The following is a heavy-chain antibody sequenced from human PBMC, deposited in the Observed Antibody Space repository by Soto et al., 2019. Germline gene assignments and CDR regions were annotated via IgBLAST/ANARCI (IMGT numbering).Heavy chain of an antibody. D-gene: IGHD6-19*01. J-gene: IGHJ4*02. Sequence: SETLSLTCTVSGGSISSSSYYWGWIRQPPGKGLEWIGSIYYSGSTYYNPSLKSRVTISVDTSKNQFSLKLSSVTAADTAVYYCASPTSSAEPYFDYWGQGTLVTVSS. CDR3: ASPTSSAEPYFDY. CDR1: GGSISSSSYY. V-gene: IGHV4-39*01. CDR2: IYYSGST.